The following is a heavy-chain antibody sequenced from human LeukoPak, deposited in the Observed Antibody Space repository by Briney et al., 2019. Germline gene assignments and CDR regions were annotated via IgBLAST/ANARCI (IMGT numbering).Heavy chain of an antibody. D-gene: IGHD3-9*01. J-gene: IGHJ6*02. CDR3: ARLDAGPDYYGMDV. CDR2: ISGSGGST. Sequence: GGSLRLSCAASGFTFSSFAVSWVRQGPGKGLEWVSSISGSGGSTYYADSVKGRFTISRYNSKNTLFLQMSTLRGEDTAIYYCARLDAGPDYYGMDVWGQGTTVTVS. CDR1: GFTFSSFA. V-gene: IGHV3-23*01.